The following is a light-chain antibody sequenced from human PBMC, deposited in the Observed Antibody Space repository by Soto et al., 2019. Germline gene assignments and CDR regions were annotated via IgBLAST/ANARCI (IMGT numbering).Light chain of an antibody. CDR3: KQSTVSPTP. V-gene: IGKV3-15*01. Sequence: VLTESPDSVSGSPGERDNXSCRASQIVSSDLAWYQQKXGQPPRXXXDGXATSATGSPASFSGSGSATDFTRTITRLEPDDSDRYFWKQSTVSPTPFGQGTRLEIK. CDR2: GXA. CDR1: QIVSSD. J-gene: IGKJ5*01.